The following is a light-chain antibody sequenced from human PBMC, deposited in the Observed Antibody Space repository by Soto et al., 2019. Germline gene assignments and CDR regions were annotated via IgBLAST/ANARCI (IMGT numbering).Light chain of an antibody. CDR1: QSISSY. CDR2: DAS. V-gene: IGKV3-11*01. J-gene: IGKJ3*01. CDR3: QQRTNWPPLT. Sequence: EIVLTQSPATLSLSPGERATLSCRASQSISSYLAWYQQKPGQAPRLLIDDASNRATGIPARFSGSGSGTDFTLTISSLEPEDFAVYYCQQRTNWPPLTFGPGNKVDI.